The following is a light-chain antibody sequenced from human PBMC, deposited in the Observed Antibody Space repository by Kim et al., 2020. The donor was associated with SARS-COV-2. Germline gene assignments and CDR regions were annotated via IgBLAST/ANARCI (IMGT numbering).Light chain of an antibody. CDR3: AAWDDSLNGWV. Sequence: GQRVTLSCGGSSPNPGSNAVNCDQQLPGTAPKGLIYNDNQRPSGVPDRFSGSRSGPSASLAISGLQSEDEADYYCAAWDDSLNGWVFGGGTQLTVL. CDR1: SPNPGSNA. J-gene: IGLJ3*02. CDR2: NDN. V-gene: IGLV1-44*01.